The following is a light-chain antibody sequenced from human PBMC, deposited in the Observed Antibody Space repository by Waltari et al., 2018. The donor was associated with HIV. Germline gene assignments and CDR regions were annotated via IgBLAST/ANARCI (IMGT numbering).Light chain of an antibody. V-gene: IGLV3-21*02. Sequence: SYVLAQPPSVSVAPGQTARITCGGDNIGSKSVHWYQQKPGQAPLLVVYDDSDRPSGVPERFSGSNSGNTATLTISRVEAGDEADYYCQVWDSSSDDWVFGGGTKVTVL. CDR2: DDS. CDR3: QVWDSSSDDWV. CDR1: NIGSKS. J-gene: IGLJ3*02.